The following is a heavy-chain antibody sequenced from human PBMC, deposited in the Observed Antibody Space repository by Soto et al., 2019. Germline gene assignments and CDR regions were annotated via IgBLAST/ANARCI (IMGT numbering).Heavy chain of an antibody. CDR2: IIPIFGTA. CDR1: GGTFSSYA. J-gene: IGHJ4*02. V-gene: IGHV1-69*13. D-gene: IGHD2-15*01. CDR3: ATIHCSGGSCYHY. Sequence: SVKVSCKASGGTFSSYAISWVRQAPGQGLEWMGGIIPIFGTANYAQKFQGRVTITADESTSTAYMELSSLRSEDTAVYYCATIHCSGGSCYHYWGQGTLVTVSS.